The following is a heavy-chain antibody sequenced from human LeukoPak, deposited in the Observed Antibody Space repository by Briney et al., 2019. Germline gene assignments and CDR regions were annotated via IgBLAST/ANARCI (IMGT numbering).Heavy chain of an antibody. CDR3: ARTYYYDSSGYAVDY. Sequence: GGSLRLSCAASGFTFSSYTMNWVRQAPGKGLEWVSSISSSSRYIYYADSLKGRFTISRDNAKNSLYLQMNSLRAEDTAVYYCARTYYYDSSGYAVDYWGQGTLVTVSS. V-gene: IGHV3-21*01. J-gene: IGHJ4*02. CDR2: ISSSSRYI. D-gene: IGHD3-22*01. CDR1: GFTFSSYT.